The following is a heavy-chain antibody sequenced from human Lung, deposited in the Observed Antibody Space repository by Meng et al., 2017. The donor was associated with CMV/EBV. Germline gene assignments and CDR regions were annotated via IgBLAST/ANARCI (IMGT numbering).Heavy chain of an antibody. CDR3: AREGYSSSYGY. CDR2: ISYDGSNK. V-gene: IGHV3-30*04. D-gene: IGHD6-6*01. CDR1: GFTFSSYA. J-gene: IGHJ4*02. Sequence: CAASGFTFSSYALHWVRQAPGKGLEWVAVISYDGSNKYYADSVKGRFTISRDNSKNTLYLQMNSLRAEDTAVYYCAREGYSSSYGYWGQGTLVTVSS.